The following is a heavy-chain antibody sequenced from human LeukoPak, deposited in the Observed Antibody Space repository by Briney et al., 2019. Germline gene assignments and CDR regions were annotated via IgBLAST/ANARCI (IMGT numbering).Heavy chain of an antibody. J-gene: IGHJ4*02. V-gene: IGHV1-18*01. CDR1: GYTFTGYG. D-gene: IGHD3-10*01. CDR3: ASLYGSGSPFDY. CDR2: ISAYNGNT. Sequence: GASVKVSCKDSGYTFTGYGISWVRQAPGQGLEWMGWISAYNGNTNYAQKLQGRVTMTTDTSTTTAYMGLRSLRSDDTAVYYCASLYGSGSPFDYWGQGTLVTVSS.